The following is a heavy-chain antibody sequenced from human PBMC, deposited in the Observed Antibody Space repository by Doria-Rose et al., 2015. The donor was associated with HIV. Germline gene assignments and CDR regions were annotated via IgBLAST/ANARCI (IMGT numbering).Heavy chain of an antibody. CDR1: GFSFSHYS. D-gene: IGHD2-8*01. CDR2: ITSGSTNR. Sequence: EVQLVESGGGLVKPGGSLRLSCAASGFSFSHYSMNWIRQAPGKGLEWVTSITSGSTNRVYADSLSARFSISRDNAKNSLYLQMDSLSAEDTAVYYCARKGMGHYFDFWGQGTPVTVAS. J-gene: IGHJ4*02. V-gene: IGHV3-21*01. CDR3: ARKGMGHYFDF.